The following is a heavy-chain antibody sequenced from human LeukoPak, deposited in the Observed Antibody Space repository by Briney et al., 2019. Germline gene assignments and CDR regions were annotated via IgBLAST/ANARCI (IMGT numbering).Heavy chain of an antibody. V-gene: IGHV1-69*04. Sequence: SVKVSCKASGGTFSSYAISWVRQAPGQGLEWMGRIIPILGIANYAQKFQGRVTITADKSTSTAYMELSSLRSEDTAVYYCARDWGSSGTGGYWGQGTLVTVSS. J-gene: IGHJ4*02. CDR2: IIPILGIA. CDR3: ARDWGSSGTGGY. CDR1: GGTFSSYA. D-gene: IGHD6-25*01.